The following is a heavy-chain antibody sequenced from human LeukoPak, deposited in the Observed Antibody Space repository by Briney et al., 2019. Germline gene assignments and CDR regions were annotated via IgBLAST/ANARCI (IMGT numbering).Heavy chain of an antibody. J-gene: IGHJ5*01. CDR3: ARPISGGLAVTADWFHP. V-gene: IGHV3-23*01. Sequence: GGSLRLSCAASGFAFSFYAMSWLRQPPGKGLEWVSTINANSGTTSYAASVRGRFTISRDNSKNTLYLQVNTLRADDTATYYCARPISGGLAVTADWFHPWGQGTLVVVSS. CDR2: INANSGTT. D-gene: IGHD6-19*01. CDR1: GFAFSFYA.